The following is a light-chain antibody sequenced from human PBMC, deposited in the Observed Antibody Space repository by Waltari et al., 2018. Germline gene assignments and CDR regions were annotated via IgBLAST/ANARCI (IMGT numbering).Light chain of an antibody. Sequence: EIVLMQFPATLSVSPGDRATLSCRASQGINNNLAWYRQKPGQAPRLVIYGASFRATGIPARISGSGSGTEFTLTISSLQSEDFAVYYCQQYDNWPPTTFGQGTKLEIK. J-gene: IGKJ2*01. CDR2: GAS. CDR3: QQYDNWPPTT. CDR1: QGINNN. V-gene: IGKV3-15*01.